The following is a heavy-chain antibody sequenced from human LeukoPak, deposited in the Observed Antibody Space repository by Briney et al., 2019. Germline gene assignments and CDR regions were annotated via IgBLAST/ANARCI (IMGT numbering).Heavy chain of an antibody. Sequence: PSETLSLTCSVSGGSISSSRYYWGWIRQPPGKGLEWIGSIYYSGSTYYNPSLKRRVTISVDTSKKQFSLKLSSVTAADTAVYYCARDYRELLQTYNFDYWGQGTLVTVSS. CDR3: ARDYRELLQTYNFDY. J-gene: IGHJ4*02. D-gene: IGHD1-26*01. V-gene: IGHV4-39*07. CDR1: GGSISSSRYY. CDR2: IYYSGST.